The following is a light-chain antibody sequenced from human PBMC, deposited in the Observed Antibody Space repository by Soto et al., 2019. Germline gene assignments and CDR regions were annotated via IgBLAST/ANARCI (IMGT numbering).Light chain of an antibody. CDR2: GAS. CDR3: QHYGNSPT. V-gene: IGKV3-20*01. Sequence: DIVLTQSPGTLSLSPGDGATLSCRASQSVSSGYLAWYQQKPGQAPRLLIYGASRRAGGIPDRFSGSGSGTDFTLSISRLEPEDFAVYWCQHYGNSPTFGQGTRVQIK. J-gene: IGKJ1*01. CDR1: QSVSSGY.